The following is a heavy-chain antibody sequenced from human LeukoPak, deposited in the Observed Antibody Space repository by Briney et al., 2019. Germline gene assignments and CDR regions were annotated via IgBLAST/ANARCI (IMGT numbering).Heavy chain of an antibody. D-gene: IGHD5-24*01. V-gene: IGHV4-39*01. CDR3: ARRARWAQDFDY. CDR2: IYYSGST. Sequence: SETLSLTCTVSGGSISSSSYYWGWIRQPPGKGLEWIGSIYYSGSTYYNPSLKSRVTISGDTSKNQFSLKLSSVTAADTAVYYCARRARWAQDFDYWGQGTLVTVSS. J-gene: IGHJ4*02. CDR1: GGSISSSSYY.